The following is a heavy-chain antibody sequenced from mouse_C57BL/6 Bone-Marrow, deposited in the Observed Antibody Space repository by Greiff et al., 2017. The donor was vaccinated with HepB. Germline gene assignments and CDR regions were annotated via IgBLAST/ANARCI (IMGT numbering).Heavy chain of an antibody. CDR2: ISNGGGST. CDR1: GFTFSDYY. J-gene: IGHJ4*01. Sequence: DVKLVESGGGLVQPGGSLKLSCAASGFTFSDYYMYWVRQTPEKRLEWVAYISNGGGSTYYPDTVKGRFTISRDNAKNTLYLKMSRLKSEDTAMYYCARPPYGNYPMDYWGQGTSVTVSS. D-gene: IGHD2-1*01. CDR3: ARPPYGNYPMDY. V-gene: IGHV5-12*01.